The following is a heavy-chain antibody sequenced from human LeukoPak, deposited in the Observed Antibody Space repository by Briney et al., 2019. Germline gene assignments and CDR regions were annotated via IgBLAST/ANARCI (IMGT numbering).Heavy chain of an antibody. CDR1: GFAFSTYG. CDR3: AKDLPVLEY. V-gene: IGHV3-30*02. J-gene: IGHJ4*02. CDR2: IQYDGLE. D-gene: IGHD3-10*02. Sequence: GGSLRLSCVASGFAFSTYGMHWARQAPGKGLEWVTFIQYDGLEYYTDSVKGRFTISRDNSKNTVYLQMNSLRPEDTAIYYCAKDLPVLEYWGQGTLVTVSS.